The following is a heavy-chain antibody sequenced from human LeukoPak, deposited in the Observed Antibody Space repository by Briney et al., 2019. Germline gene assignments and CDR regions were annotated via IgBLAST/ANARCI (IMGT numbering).Heavy chain of an antibody. Sequence: SETLSLTCAVYGVSFSGYYWSWIRQPPGKGLEWIGEINHSGSTNYNPSLKSRVTISVDTSKNQFSLKLNSVTAADTAVYYCARVASRDYYYMDVWGKGTTVTVSS. V-gene: IGHV4-34*01. CDR1: GVSFSGYY. CDR3: ARVASRDYYYMDV. J-gene: IGHJ6*03. D-gene: IGHD3-3*02. CDR2: INHSGST.